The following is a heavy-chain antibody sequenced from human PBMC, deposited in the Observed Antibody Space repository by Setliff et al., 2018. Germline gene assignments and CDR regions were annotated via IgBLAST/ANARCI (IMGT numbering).Heavy chain of an antibody. CDR1: GYTFINYG. Sequence: ASVKVSCKTSGYTFINYGITWVRQAPGQGLEWMGWINNYSFKTNYPQKFLGRVTVTTDTSTGTAYMELGSLTSDDTAIYYCARINLYVNGVYYYAPDYWGPGTLVTVSS. V-gene: IGHV1-18*01. CDR2: INNYSFKT. D-gene: IGHD3-22*01. J-gene: IGHJ4*02. CDR3: ARINLYVNGVYYYAPDY.